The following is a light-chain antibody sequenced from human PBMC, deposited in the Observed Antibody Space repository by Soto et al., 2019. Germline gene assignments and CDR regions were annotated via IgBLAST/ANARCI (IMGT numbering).Light chain of an antibody. CDR3: QQRTNWPLT. CDR2: GAS. CDR1: QSVSRN. V-gene: IGKV3-15*01. J-gene: IGKJ4*01. Sequence: EIVMTQSPATLSVSPGERATLSCRASQSVSRNLAWYQQKPGQAPRLLMYGASTRATGIPARFSGSGSGTEFTLTISSLETEDFAVYYCQQRTNWPLTFGGGTKVEI.